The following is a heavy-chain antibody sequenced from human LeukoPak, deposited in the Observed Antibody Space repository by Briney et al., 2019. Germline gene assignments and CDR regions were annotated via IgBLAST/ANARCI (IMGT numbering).Heavy chain of an antibody. J-gene: IGHJ4*02. CDR2: ISGSGGGT. CDR3: AKVLSKGHMVRGVPYQGPFDY. CDR1: GFTFGSYA. V-gene: IGHV3-23*01. Sequence: GGSLRLSCTASGFTFGSYAMSWVRQAPGKGLEWVSAISGSGGGTYYADSVKGRFTISRDNSKNTLYLQMNSLRAEDTAVYYCAKVLSKGHMVRGVPYQGPFDYWGQGTLVTVSS. D-gene: IGHD3-10*01.